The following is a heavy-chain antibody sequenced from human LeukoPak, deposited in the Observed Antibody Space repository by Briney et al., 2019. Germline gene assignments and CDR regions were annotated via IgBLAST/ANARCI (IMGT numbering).Heavy chain of an antibody. Sequence: PSETLSLTCTVSGGSISSSSYYWSWIRQPPGKGLEWIGYIYYSGSTNYNPSLKSRVTISVDTSKNQFSLKLSSVTAADTAVYYCARDVAGKRDYWGQGTLVTVSS. CDR3: ARDVAGKRDY. CDR1: GGSISSSSYY. J-gene: IGHJ4*02. D-gene: IGHD2-21*01. CDR2: IYYSGST. V-gene: IGHV4-61*01.